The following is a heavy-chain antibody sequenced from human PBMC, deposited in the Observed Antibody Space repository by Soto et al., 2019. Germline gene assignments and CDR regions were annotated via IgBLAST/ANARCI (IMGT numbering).Heavy chain of an antibody. Sequence: QITLKESGPTLVKPTPTLTLTCTFSGFSLSTSGVGVGWLRPPPGKPLEWLALIYWDDDKRYRPSLKSRLTITKDTSKNQVVLTLTTMDPVDTATYYCAHRYASVSTFDIWGQGTMVTVSS. CDR1: GFSLSTSGVG. CDR2: IYWDDDK. V-gene: IGHV2-5*02. D-gene: IGHD2-8*01. CDR3: AHRYASVSTFDI. J-gene: IGHJ3*02.